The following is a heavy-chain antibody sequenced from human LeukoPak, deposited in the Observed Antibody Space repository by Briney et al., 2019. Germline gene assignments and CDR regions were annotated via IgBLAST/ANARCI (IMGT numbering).Heavy chain of an antibody. Sequence: GGSLRLSCAASGFTFSGYSMNWVRQAPGKGLEWVSSISSSSSYIYYADSVKGRFTISRDNAKNSLYLQMNSLRAEDTAVYYCASRVDYYDSSGPGFDAFDIWGQGTMVTVSS. V-gene: IGHV3-21*01. D-gene: IGHD3-22*01. J-gene: IGHJ3*02. CDR2: ISSSSSYI. CDR3: ASRVDYYDSSGPGFDAFDI. CDR1: GFTFSGYS.